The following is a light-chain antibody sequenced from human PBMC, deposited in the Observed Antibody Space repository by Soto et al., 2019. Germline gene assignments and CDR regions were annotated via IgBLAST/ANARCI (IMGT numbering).Light chain of an antibody. V-gene: IGKV1-5*03. CDR2: KAS. J-gene: IGKJ1*01. CDR3: QQYDSSPWG. Sequence: EIQMTQSPSTLSASVGDRVTITCRASQSISTYLAWYQQKPGRAPHLLMYKASTLESGVPSRFSGSGSGTEFTLTISSLQPDDFATYYCQQYDSSPWGFGQGTKVEIK. CDR1: QSISTY.